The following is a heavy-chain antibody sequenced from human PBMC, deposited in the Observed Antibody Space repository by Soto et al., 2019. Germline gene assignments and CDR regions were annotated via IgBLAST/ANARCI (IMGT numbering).Heavy chain of an antibody. CDR3: VSQRTSVLTQAYFDY. CDR2: VYYRGRS. Sequence: PSETMCLPSTVSDGTAGNSDDYWGMIHKSPGKGLEWIGSVYYRGRSYSKSSVKSRVTISVDTSKNQFSLNLNSVTASDTAVYFCVSQRTSVLTQAYFDYWGPGALVTVSS. CDR1: DGTAGNSDDY. D-gene: IGHD2-8*01. J-gene: IGHJ4*02. V-gene: IGHV4-39*01.